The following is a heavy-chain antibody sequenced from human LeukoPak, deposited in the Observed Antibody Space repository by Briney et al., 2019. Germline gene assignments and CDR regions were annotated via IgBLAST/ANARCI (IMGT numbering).Heavy chain of an antibody. V-gene: IGHV3-21*01. CDR3: ARDLLEWPLGWFDP. CDR2: ISSSSSYI. CDR1: GFTFSSYA. D-gene: IGHD3-3*01. J-gene: IGHJ5*02. Sequence: GGSLRLSCAASGFTFSSYAMSWVRQAPGKGLEWVSSISSSSSYIYYADSVKGRFTISRDNAKNSLYLQMNSLRAEDTAVYYCARDLLEWPLGWFDPWGQGTLVTVSS.